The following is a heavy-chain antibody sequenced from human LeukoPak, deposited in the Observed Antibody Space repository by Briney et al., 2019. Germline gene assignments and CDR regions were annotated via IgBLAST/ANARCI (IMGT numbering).Heavy chain of an antibody. D-gene: IGHD3-10*01. J-gene: IGHJ5*02. V-gene: IGHV3-74*01. CDR1: GFTFSSYW. Sequence: PGGSLRLSCAASGFTFSSYWMHWVRQAPGKGLVWVSRINSDGSSTNYADSVKGRFTISRDNAKNTLYLQMNSLRAGDTAVYYCAREPMALDWFDPWGQGTLVTVSS. CDR3: AREPMALDWFDP. CDR2: INSDGSST.